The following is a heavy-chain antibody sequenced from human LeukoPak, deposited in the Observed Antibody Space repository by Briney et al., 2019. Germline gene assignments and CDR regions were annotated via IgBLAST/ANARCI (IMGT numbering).Heavy chain of an antibody. Sequence: GASVKVSCKASGGTFSSYAISWVRQAPGQGLEWMGGIIPIFGTANYAQKFQGRVTITTDESTSTAYMELSSLRSEDTAAYYCASPRGGAFDIWGQGTMVTVSS. CDR2: IIPIFGTA. D-gene: IGHD3-16*01. V-gene: IGHV1-69*05. CDR1: GGTFSSYA. CDR3: ASPRGGAFDI. J-gene: IGHJ3*02.